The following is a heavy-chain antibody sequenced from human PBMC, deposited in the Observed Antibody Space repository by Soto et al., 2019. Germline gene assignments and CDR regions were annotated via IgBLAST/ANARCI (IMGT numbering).Heavy chain of an antibody. CDR2: ISGSGGST. D-gene: IGHD3-9*01. J-gene: IGHJ6*03. CDR1: GFTFSSYA. CDR3: ANVGAMYYDILTGYYRENYYYYMDV. V-gene: IGHV3-23*01. Sequence: GGSLRLSCAASGFTFSSYAMSWVRQAPGKGLEWVSAISGSGGSTYYADSVKGRFTISRDNSKNTLYLQMNSLRAEDTAVYYCANVGAMYYDILTGYYRENYYYYMDVWGKGTTVTVSS.